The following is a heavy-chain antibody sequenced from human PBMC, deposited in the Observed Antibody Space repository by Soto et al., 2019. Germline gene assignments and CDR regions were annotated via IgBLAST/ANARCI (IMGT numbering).Heavy chain of an antibody. CDR2: IYSGGST. D-gene: IGHD2-8*01. V-gene: IGHV3-66*01. CDR3: AAYAKKGY. J-gene: IGHJ4*02. Sequence: EEQLVESGGDLVQPGGSLRLSCAASGFTVSNNYMSWVRQAPGKGLEWVSLIYSGGSTYYADSVKGRFPISRDSSKNNLYLQINTLRAGNRAMYYGAAYAKKGYWAKETRVTVSS. CDR1: GFTVSNNY.